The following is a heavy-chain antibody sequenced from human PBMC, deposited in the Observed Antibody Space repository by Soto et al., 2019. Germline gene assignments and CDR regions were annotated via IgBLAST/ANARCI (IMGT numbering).Heavy chain of an antibody. CDR3: ARRQVVPAALDYFDY. CDR2: IYYSGST. V-gene: IGHV4-59*08. J-gene: IGHJ4*02. CDR1: GGSISSYY. D-gene: IGHD2-2*01. Sequence: SETLSLTCTVSGGSISSYYWSWIRQPPGKGLEWIGYIYYSGSTNYNPSLKSRVTISVDTSKNQFSLKLSSVTAADTAVYYCARRQVVPAALDYFDYWGQGTLVTVSS.